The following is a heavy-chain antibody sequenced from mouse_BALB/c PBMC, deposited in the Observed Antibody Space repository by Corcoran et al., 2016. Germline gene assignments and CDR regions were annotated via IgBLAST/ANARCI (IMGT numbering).Heavy chain of an antibody. CDR2: INPYNDGT. V-gene: IGHV1S136*01. CDR1: GYTFTSYV. J-gene: IGHJ4*01. Sequence: EVQLQQSGPDLVKPGASVTMSCKASGYTFTSYVMHWVKRKPGQGLEWIGYINPYNDGTKYNEKFKGKATLTSDKSSSTAYMELSSLPSEDSAVYYCARRLTRKAMDYWGQGASVTVSP. D-gene: IGHD1-2*01. CDR3: ARRLTRKAMDY.